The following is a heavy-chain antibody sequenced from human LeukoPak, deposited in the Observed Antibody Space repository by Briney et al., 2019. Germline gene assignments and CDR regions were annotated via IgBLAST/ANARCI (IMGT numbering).Heavy chain of an antibody. Sequence: SVKVSCKASGGTFSSYAISWVRQAPGQGLEWMGGIIPIFGTANYAQKFQGRVTITADESTSTAYMELSSLRSEDTAVYYCARERPVAATLYYFDYWGQGTLVTVSS. CDR3: ARERPVAATLYYFDY. CDR2: IIPIFGTA. D-gene: IGHD2-15*01. V-gene: IGHV1-69*13. CDR1: GGTFSSYA. J-gene: IGHJ4*02.